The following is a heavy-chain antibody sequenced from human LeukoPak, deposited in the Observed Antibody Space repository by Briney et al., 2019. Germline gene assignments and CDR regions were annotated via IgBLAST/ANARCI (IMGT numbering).Heavy chain of an antibody. CDR1: GFTFSRYG. V-gene: IGHV3-23*01. Sequence: GGSLRLSCAASGFTFSRYGMSWVRQAPGKGLEWVSAISGSGGSTYYADSVKGRFTISRDNAKNTLYLQMNSLRAEDTALYYCAAYSYRYYYDSSGYERSAFDIWGQGTMVTVSS. CDR3: AAYSYRYYYDSSGYERSAFDI. CDR2: ISGSGGST. J-gene: IGHJ3*02. D-gene: IGHD3-22*01.